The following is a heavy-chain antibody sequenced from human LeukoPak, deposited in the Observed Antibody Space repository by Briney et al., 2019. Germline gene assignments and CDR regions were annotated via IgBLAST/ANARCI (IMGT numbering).Heavy chain of an antibody. D-gene: IGHD2-15*01. CDR2: VSHTGDT. J-gene: IGHJ4*02. CDR3: ARTPGAFDF. Sequence: KPSETLSLTCAVYGDSFTYYHWTWIRQSPGRGLEWIGEVSHTGDTDYNPSLKNRLTISIDTSNKRFSLRLTSVTAADTAVYYCARTPGAFDFWGQGTLVTVSS. CDR1: GDSFTYYH. V-gene: IGHV4-34*01.